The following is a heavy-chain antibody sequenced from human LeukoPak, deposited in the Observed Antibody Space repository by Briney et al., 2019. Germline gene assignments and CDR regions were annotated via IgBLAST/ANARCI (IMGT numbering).Heavy chain of an antibody. D-gene: IGHD6-13*01. CDR3: ARDYSSSWYSLYYFDY. CDR2: INPNSGGT. V-gene: IGHV1-2*02. CDR1: GYTLTGYY. Sequence: GASVKVSCKASGYTLTGYYMHWVRQAPGQGLEWMGWINPNSGGTNYAQKFQGRVTMTRDTSISTAYMELSRLRSDDTAVYYCARDYSSSWYSLYYFDYWGQGTLVTVSS. J-gene: IGHJ4*02.